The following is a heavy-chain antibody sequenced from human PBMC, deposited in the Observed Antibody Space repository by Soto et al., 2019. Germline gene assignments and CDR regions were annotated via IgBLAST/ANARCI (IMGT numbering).Heavy chain of an antibody. J-gene: IGHJ3*01. D-gene: IGHD4-4*01. CDR3: ATWHLQEHAYDV. CDR2: FYDLDGP. V-gene: IGHV3-53*01. CDR1: GLTVSGKKY. Sequence: DVQLVESGGGLIQPGGSLRLSCAVSGLTVSGKKYVAWVRQAPGKGLEWVSGFYDLDGPYYADSLKGRFTTSGDSSRTILYLQMNGLRPEDTAVYYCATWHLQEHAYDVWGQGTTVTVSS.